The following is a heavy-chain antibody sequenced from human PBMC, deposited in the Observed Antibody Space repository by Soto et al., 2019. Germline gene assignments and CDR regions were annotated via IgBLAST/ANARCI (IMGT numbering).Heavy chain of an antibody. CDR3: ARGKWSVADNWFDP. J-gene: IGHJ5*02. CDR1: GGSFSGYY. Sequence: QVQLQQWGAGLLKPSETLSLTCAVYGGSFSGYYWSWIRQPPGKGLEWIGEINHSGSTNYNPSLMSRVTISVDTSKNQFSLKLSSVTAADTAVYYCARGKWSVADNWFDPWGQGTLVTVSS. CDR2: INHSGST. V-gene: IGHV4-34*01. D-gene: IGHD6-19*01.